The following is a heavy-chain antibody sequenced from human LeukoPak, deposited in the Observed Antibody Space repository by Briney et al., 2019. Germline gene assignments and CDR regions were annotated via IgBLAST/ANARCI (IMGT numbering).Heavy chain of an antibody. CDR2: IRHARSKK. CDR1: GFTFSNYC. V-gene: IGHV3-30*02. Sequence: GGSLRLSCAASGFTFSNYCMHWVRQAPGKGLEWVAFIRHARSKKYYADSVKCRFTISRDDSKNTVYLQMYSLSPEDTAVHYCAKASGSSAYGLDYWGQGTLVTVFS. D-gene: IGHD3-16*01. J-gene: IGHJ4*02. CDR3: AKASGSSAYGLDY.